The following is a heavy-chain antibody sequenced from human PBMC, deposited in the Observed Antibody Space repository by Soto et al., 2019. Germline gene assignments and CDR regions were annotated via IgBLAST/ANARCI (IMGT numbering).Heavy chain of an antibody. CDR1: GYTFTSYA. CDR2: INAGNGNT. V-gene: IGHV1-3*01. Sequence: WASVKVSCKASGYTFTSYAMHWVRQAPGQRLEWMGWINAGNGNTKYSQKFQGRVTITRDTYASTAYMELSSLRSEDTAVYYCARERPYYDSSGYYYRRGNWFDPWGRGTQVTVSS. D-gene: IGHD3-22*01. CDR3: ARERPYYDSSGYYYRRGNWFDP. J-gene: IGHJ5*02.